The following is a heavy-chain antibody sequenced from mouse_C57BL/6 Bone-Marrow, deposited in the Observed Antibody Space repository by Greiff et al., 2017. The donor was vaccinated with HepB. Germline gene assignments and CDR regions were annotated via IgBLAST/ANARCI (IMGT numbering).Heavy chain of an antibody. CDR3: ARLLRYYYAMDY. CDR2: INPSSGYT. Sequence: VQRVESGAELARPGASVKMSCKASGYTFTSYTMHWVKQRPGQGLEWIGYINPSSGYTKYNQKFKDKATLTADKSSSTAYMQLSSLTSEDSAVYYCARLLRYYYAMDYWGQGTSVTVSS. J-gene: IGHJ4*01. D-gene: IGHD1-1*01. CDR1: GYTFTSYT. V-gene: IGHV1-4*01.